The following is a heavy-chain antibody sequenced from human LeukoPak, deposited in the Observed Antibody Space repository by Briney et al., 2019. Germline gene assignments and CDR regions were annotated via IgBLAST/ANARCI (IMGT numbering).Heavy chain of an antibody. D-gene: IGHD2-2*01. V-gene: IGHV5-51*01. CDR2: IYPGDSVT. J-gene: IGHJ4*02. CDR3: ARREGYCSSTSCYLDSPFDY. Sequence: GESLKISCKGSGYSFTSYWIGWVRQMPGKGLEWMGIIYPGDSVTRYSPSFQGQVTISADKSISTAYLQWSSLKASDTAVYYCARREGYCSSTSCYLDSPFDYWGQGTLVTVSS. CDR1: GYSFTSYW.